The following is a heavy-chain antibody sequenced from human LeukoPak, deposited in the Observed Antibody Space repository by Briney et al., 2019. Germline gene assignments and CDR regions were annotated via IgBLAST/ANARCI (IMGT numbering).Heavy chain of an antibody. J-gene: IGHJ6*02. D-gene: IGHD3-16*01. Sequence: ASVKVSCTASGYTFTSYGISWVRQAPRQGLEWMGWISAYNGNTNYAQKLQGRVTMTTDTSTSTAYMELRSMSSDDTAVYYCASTVGITFGGRYGMDAWGQGTKVTVSS. V-gene: IGHV1-18*01. CDR3: ASTVGITFGGRYGMDA. CDR2: ISAYNGNT. CDR1: GYTFTSYG.